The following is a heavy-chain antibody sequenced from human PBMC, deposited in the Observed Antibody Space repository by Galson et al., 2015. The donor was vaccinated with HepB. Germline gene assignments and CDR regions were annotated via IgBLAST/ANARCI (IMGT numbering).Heavy chain of an antibody. V-gene: IGHV1-2*02. Sequence: SVKVSCKASGYTFTGYYMHWVRQAPGQGLEWMGWINPNSGGTNYAQKFQGRVTMTRDTSISTAYMELSRLRSDDTAVYYCARDLEGNGDYFVKGVTNWFDPWGQGTLVTVSS. J-gene: IGHJ5*02. D-gene: IGHD4-17*01. CDR1: GYTFTGYY. CDR3: ARDLEGNGDYFVKGVTNWFDP. CDR2: INPNSGGT.